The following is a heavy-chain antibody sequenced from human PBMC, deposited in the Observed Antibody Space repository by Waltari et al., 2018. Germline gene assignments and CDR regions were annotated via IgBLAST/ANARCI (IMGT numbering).Heavy chain of an antibody. CDR3: ARSYSGYDYDS. CDR2: INTSGNT. V-gene: IGHV4-4*07. D-gene: IGHD5-12*01. CDR1: GGSISSYY. J-gene: IGHJ4*02. Sequence: QVQLQESGPGLVKPSETLSLTCTVSGGSISSYYWSGIRQPAGEGLEWIGRINTSGNTKFNPSLESRVTVSVDTSKNQFSLKLSSVTAADTAVYYCARSYSGYDYDSWGQGTLVTVSS.